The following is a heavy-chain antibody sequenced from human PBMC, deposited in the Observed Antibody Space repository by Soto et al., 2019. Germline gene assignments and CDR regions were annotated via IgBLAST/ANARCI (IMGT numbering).Heavy chain of an antibody. V-gene: IGHV1-18*01. D-gene: IGHD3-22*01. CDR3: VKDRDSNSWPSRDV. J-gene: IGHJ6*02. CDR1: GYTFTRNG. CDR2: ISPNSGNT. Sequence: ASVKVSCKSSGYTFTRNGISWVRQAPGQGLEWMGWISPNSGNTKYAQKLQGRVIMTTDTSTSTAYMELRSLRSDDTAVYYCVKDRDSNSWPSRDVWGPGTTVTVSS.